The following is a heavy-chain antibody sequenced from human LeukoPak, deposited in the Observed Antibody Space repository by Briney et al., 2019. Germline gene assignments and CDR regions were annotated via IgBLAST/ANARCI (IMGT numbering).Heavy chain of an antibody. V-gene: IGHV1-24*01. CDR1: GYSVTELS. J-gene: IGHJ4*02. D-gene: IGHD3-3*01. Sequence: ASVRVSCKVSGYSVTELSMQWVRQAPGKGLECLGGFDPEEAKMVYAQKFQGRVTMTEDTSTDTAYMELRGLTSEDRAVYYCATRSGDFWSGYVDWGQGTLVAVSS. CDR3: ATRSGDFWSGYVD. CDR2: FDPEEAKM.